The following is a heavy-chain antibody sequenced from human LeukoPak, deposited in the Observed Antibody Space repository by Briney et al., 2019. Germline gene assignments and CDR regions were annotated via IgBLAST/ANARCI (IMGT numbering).Heavy chain of an antibody. CDR3: AKAYYYDSSGYYSNWFDP. CDR2: IYSGGST. CDR1: GFTVSSNY. J-gene: IGHJ5*02. Sequence: GGSLRLSCAASGFTVSSNYMSWVRQAPGKGLEWVSVIYSGGSTYYADSVKGRFTISRHNSKNTLYLQMNSLRAEDTAVYYCAKAYYYDSSGYYSNWFDPWGQGTLVTVSS. V-gene: IGHV3-53*01. D-gene: IGHD3-22*01.